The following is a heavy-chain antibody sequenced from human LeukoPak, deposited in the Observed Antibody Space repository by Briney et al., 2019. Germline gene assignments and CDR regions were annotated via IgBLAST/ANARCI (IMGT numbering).Heavy chain of an antibody. D-gene: IGHD4-17*01. Sequence: PSATLSLTCTVSGGSLSSYYFSWIRQSPGKGLEWIAYINYSGSASYNPSLKSRVTMSVDTSKQFSLSLSSVTAADTAVYYCARHNYDDYVFDIWGQGTKVTVSS. CDR3: ARHNYDDYVFDI. J-gene: IGHJ3*02. V-gene: IGHV4-59*08. CDR2: INYSGSA. CDR1: GGSLSSYY.